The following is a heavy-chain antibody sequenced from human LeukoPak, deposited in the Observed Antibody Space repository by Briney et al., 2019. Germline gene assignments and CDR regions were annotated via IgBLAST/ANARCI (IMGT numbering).Heavy chain of an antibody. V-gene: IGHV4-39*01. CDR1: GGSISTANYY. CDR2: IYYSGST. J-gene: IGHJ6*03. Sequence: SETLSLTCTVSGGSISTANYYWGWIRQPPGKGLEWIGTIYYSGSTYYNPSLTSRVTISVDTSKNQFSLKLSSVTAADTAVYYCARHKDYYYSYMDVWGKGTTVTISS. CDR3: ARHKDYYYSYMDV.